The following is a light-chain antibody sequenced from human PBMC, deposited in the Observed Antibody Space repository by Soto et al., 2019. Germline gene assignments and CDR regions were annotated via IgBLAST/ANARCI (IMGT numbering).Light chain of an antibody. Sequence: DIVMTQSPDSLAVSLGERATINCKSSQSVLYSSTNKNYLSWYQQKPGQPPKLLIYWASTRESGVPDRFSGSGSGTDFTLTISSLQDEDVAVYYCQQHYSTPLTFGGGTKADIK. CDR1: QSVLYSSTNKNY. CDR3: QQHYSTPLT. CDR2: WAS. J-gene: IGKJ4*01. V-gene: IGKV4-1*01.